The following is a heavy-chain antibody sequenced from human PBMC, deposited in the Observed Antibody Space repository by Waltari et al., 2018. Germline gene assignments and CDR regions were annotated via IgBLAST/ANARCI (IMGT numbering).Heavy chain of an antibody. V-gene: IGHV1-69-2*01. Sequence: EVQLLQSGAELKEPGTTVRISCKVSGYTFSDYYIHWVQQAPGKGLRRMGRVDPEEGETIYADNFQGRVTISADTSTDTAFMELSSLRSEDTAVFYCATALGDSSSASRPFDFWGQGTMITVSS. D-gene: IGHD6-19*01. CDR1: GYTFSDYY. CDR2: VDPEEGET. J-gene: IGHJ3*01. CDR3: ATALGDSSSASRPFDF.